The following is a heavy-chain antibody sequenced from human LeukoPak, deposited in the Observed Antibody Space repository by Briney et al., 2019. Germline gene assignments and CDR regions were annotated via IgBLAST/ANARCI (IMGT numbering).Heavy chain of an antibody. J-gene: IGHJ4*02. Sequence: GGXLRLSCVASGLTFSSDWMLWVRQAPGKGLVWLSHINSDSTITTYADSGGGRVTIYRDKAKNSLYLQMNSLRVEDTALYYCLRGFPGRHGYWDYWGQGTLVTVSS. D-gene: IGHD3-22*01. CDR3: LRGFPGRHGYWDY. V-gene: IGHV3-74*03. CDR2: INSDSTIT. CDR1: GLTFSSDW.